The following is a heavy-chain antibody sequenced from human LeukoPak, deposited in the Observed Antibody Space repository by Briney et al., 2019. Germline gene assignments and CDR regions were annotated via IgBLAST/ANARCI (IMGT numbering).Heavy chain of an antibody. Sequence: SETLSLTCAVYGGSFSGYYWSWIRQPPGKGLEWIGEINHSGSSSYNPSLKSRVTMSVDTSKNQFSLKMSSVTAADTAVYYCARQSSTGLAYWGQGTLVTVPS. CDR1: GGSFSGYY. CDR3: ARQSSTGLAY. CDR2: INHSGSS. V-gene: IGHV4-34*01. J-gene: IGHJ4*02. D-gene: IGHD1-1*01.